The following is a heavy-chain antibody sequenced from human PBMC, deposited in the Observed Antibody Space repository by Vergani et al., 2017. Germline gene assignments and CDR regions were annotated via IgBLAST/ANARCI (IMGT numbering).Heavy chain of an antibody. CDR2: MNGDGDTI. J-gene: IGHJ4*02. CDR1: GFTFNEYW. D-gene: IGHD4-23*01. Sequence: EVELVESGGGLVQPGGSLRLSCAASGFTFNEYWMHWARQVPGKGLVWVSGMNGDGDTISYADSVKGRFTISRDNAKNTLFLQMNSLRAEDTAVYYCVXDRRPEVVNIFDYWGRGTLVTVSS. CDR3: VXDRRPEVVNIFDY. V-gene: IGHV3-74*01.